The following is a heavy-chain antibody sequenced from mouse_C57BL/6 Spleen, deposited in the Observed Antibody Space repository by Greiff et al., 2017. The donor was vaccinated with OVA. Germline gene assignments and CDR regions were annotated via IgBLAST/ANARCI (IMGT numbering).Heavy chain of an antibody. CDR3: AREGEGYYAMDY. V-gene: IGHV3-6*01. Sequence: VQLQQSGPGLVKPSQSLSLTCSVTGYSITSVYYWTWIRQFPGNKLEWMGYISYDGSNNYNPSLKNRISITRDTSKNQFFLKLNSVTTEDTATYYCAREGEGYYAMDYWGQGTSVTVSS. CDR2: ISYDGSN. J-gene: IGHJ4*01. CDR1: GYSITSVYY.